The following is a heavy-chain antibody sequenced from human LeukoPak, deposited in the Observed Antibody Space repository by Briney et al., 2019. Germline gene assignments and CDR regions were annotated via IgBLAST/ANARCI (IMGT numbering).Heavy chain of an antibody. CDR1: GFTFSSYS. V-gene: IGHV3-48*01. J-gene: IGHJ4*02. Sequence: PGGPLRLSCAASGFTFSSYSMNWVRQAPGKGLEWVSYISTTTYTIYYADSVKGRFTISRDNAKNSLYLQMNSLRAEDTAVYYCAREYSLYDSSGYGLWGQGTLVTVSS. CDR3: AREYSLYDSSGYGL. CDR2: ISTTTYTI. D-gene: IGHD3-22*01.